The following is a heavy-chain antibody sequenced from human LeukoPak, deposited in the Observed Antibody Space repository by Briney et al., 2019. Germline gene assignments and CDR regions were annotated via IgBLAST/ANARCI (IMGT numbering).Heavy chain of an antibody. CDR2: IYYSGRT. V-gene: IGHV4-59*12. J-gene: IGHJ6*02. CDR3: ANVWGSYRYNYYGMDV. D-gene: IGHD3-16*02. Sequence: SETLSLTCTVSGGSISDYYWNWMRQPPGKGLEWIGYIYYSGRTNYNPSLKSRVSISVDTSKNQFSLKLSSVTAADTAVYYCANVWGSYRYNYYGMDVWGQGTTVTVSS. CDR1: GGSISDYY.